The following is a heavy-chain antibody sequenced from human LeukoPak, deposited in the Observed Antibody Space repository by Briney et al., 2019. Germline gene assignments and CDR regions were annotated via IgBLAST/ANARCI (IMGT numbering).Heavy chain of an antibody. Sequence: SETLSLTCTVSGDSISGYYWSWIRQPPGKGLEWIGYIYYSGRTNYNPSLKRRVTISEDTSKNHFSLRLRSVTAADTAVYYCARAPQFDLLTGYAGFYFDYWGQGTPVTVSS. CDR1: GDSISGYY. D-gene: IGHD3-9*01. J-gene: IGHJ4*02. CDR3: ARAPQFDLLTGYAGFYFDY. CDR2: IYYSGRT. V-gene: IGHV4-59*08.